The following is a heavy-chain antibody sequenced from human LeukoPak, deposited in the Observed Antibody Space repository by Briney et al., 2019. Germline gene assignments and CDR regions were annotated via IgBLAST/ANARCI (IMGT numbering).Heavy chain of an antibody. J-gene: IGHJ4*02. CDR2: INSDGSST. Sequence: GGSLRLSCAASGFTFSSYWMHWVRQAPGKGLVWVSRINSDGSSTSYADSVKGRFTISRDNAKNTLYLQMNSLRAEDTAVYYCAREMKGSGAFFCGQGTLVTVSS. CDR3: AREMKGSGAFF. CDR1: GFTFSSYW. V-gene: IGHV3-74*01.